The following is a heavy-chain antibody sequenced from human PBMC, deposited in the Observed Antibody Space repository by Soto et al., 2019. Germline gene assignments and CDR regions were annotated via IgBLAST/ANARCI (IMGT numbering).Heavy chain of an antibody. V-gene: IGHV3-33*01. CDR2: IWYDGSNK. J-gene: IGHJ6*02. CDR3: VRGWLDYYYGMDV. CDR1: GFTFSSYG. Sequence: QVQLVESGGGVVQPGRSLRLSCAASGFTFSSYGMHWVRQAPGKGLEWVAVIWYDGSNKYYADSVKGRFTISRDNSKNTLYLQMNSLRAEDTAVYYCVRGWLDYYYGMDVWGQGTTVTVSS. D-gene: IGHD6-19*01.